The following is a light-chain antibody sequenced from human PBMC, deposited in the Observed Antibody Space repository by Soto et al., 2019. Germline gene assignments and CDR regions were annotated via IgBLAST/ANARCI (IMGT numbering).Light chain of an antibody. CDR3: QQYDNLPIT. Sequence: DIQMTQSPYSLSASVGDRVTITCQACQDISNYLNWYQQQPGKAPKLLIYDASNLEKGVPSRFSGSGSGTDFTFTISSLQPEDIATYYWQQYDNLPITFGQGTRLEIK. CDR1: QDISNY. CDR2: DAS. J-gene: IGKJ5*01. V-gene: IGKV1-33*01.